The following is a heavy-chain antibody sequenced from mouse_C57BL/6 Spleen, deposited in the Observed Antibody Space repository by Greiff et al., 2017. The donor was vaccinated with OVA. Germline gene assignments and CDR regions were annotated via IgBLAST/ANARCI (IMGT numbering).Heavy chain of an antibody. D-gene: IGHD1-1*01. CDR1: GYTFTSYW. V-gene: IGHV1-64*01. CDR2: IHPNSGST. Sequence: QVQLQQPGAELVKPGASVKLSCKASGYTFTSYWMHWVKQRPGQGLEWIGMIHPNSGSTNYNEKFKSKATLTVDKSSSTAYMQLSSLTSEDSAVYYCARSDYYGSSRDYFDYWGQGTTLTVSS. CDR3: ARSDYYGSSRDYFDY. J-gene: IGHJ2*01.